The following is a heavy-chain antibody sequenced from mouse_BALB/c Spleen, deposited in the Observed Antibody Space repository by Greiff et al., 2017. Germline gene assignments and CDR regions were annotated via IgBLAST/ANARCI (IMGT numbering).Heavy chain of an antibody. Sequence: QVQLQQSGPQLVRPGASVKISCKASGYSFTSYWMHWVKQRPGQGLEWIGMIDPSDSETRLNQKFKDKATSTVDKSSSTAYMQLSSPTSEDSAVYYCAREGNYGNEGFAYWGQGTLVTVSA. CDR2: IDPSDSET. D-gene: IGHD2-1*01. V-gene: IGHV1S127*01. J-gene: IGHJ3*01. CDR3: AREGNYGNEGFAY. CDR1: GYSFTSYW.